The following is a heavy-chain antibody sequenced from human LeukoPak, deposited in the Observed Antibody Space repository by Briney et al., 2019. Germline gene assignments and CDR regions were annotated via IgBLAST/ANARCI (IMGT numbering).Heavy chain of an antibody. CDR1: GFTFSSYG. Sequence: GGSLRLSCAASGFTFSSYGMHWVRQAPGKGLEWVAVISYDGSNKYYADSVKGRFTISRDNSKNTLYLQMNRLRAEDTAVYYCAKDASYGWDYWGQGTLVTVSS. CDR2: ISYDGSNK. D-gene: IGHD4-17*01. J-gene: IGHJ4*02. CDR3: AKDASYGWDY. V-gene: IGHV3-30*18.